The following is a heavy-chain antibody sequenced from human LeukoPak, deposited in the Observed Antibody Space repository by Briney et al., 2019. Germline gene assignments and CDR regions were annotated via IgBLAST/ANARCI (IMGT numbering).Heavy chain of an antibody. CDR1: GFTFSSYG. D-gene: IGHD1-26*01. CDR2: IWYDGSNK. J-gene: IGHJ3*01. V-gene: IGHV3-33*01. Sequence: QSGGSLRLSCAASGFTFSSYGMHWVRQTPGKGLEWVAVIWYDGSNKYYADSVKGRFTISRDNSKNTLYLQMNSLRAEDTAVFYCARDGVGTAFDLWGQGTMVTVSS. CDR3: ARDGVGTAFDL.